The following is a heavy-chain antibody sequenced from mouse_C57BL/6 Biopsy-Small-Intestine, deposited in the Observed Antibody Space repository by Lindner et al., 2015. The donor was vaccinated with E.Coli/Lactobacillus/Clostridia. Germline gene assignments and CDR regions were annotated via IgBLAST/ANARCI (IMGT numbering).Heavy chain of an antibody. CDR2: ISYSGST. V-gene: IGHV3-1*01. Sequence: VQLQESGPGMVKPSQSLSLTCTVTGYSITSGYDWHWIRHFPGNKLEWMGYISYSGSTNYNPSLKSRISITHDTSKNHFFLKLNSVTTEDTATYYCARGYYGSSYGYYFDYWGQGT. CDR1: GYSITSGYD. D-gene: IGHD1-1*01. CDR3: ARGYYGSSYGYYFDY. J-gene: IGHJ2*02.